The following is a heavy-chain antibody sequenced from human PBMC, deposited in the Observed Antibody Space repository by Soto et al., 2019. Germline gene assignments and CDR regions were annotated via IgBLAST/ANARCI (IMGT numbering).Heavy chain of an antibody. J-gene: IGHJ4*02. CDR1: GGSISSGGYY. Sequence: QVQLQESGPGLVKPSQTLSLTCTVSGGSISSGGYYWSWIRQHPGKGLEWIGYIYYSGSTYYNPSLQSRVTLSVDTSKNQFSLKLSSVTAADTAVYYCASIVSSAHGEFSGWGQGTLVTVSS. CDR2: IYYSGST. D-gene: IGHD3-10*01. V-gene: IGHV4-31*03. CDR3: ASIVSSAHGEFSG.